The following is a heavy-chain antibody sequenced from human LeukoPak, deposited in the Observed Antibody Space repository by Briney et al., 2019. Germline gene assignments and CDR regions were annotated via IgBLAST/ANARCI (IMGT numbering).Heavy chain of an antibody. J-gene: IGHJ4*02. CDR1: GFTFSSYW. V-gene: IGHV3-74*01. CDR3: VRDGRNWL. D-gene: IGHD1-1*01. Sequence: GGSLRRCCAASGFTFSSYWRHWVLLGPGNGPVWVSRINGDGSYTNYADSVKGRFTISRDNAKNTLFLQMNSLRAEDTAMYFCVRDGRNWLWGQGTLVTVSS. CDR2: INGDGSYT.